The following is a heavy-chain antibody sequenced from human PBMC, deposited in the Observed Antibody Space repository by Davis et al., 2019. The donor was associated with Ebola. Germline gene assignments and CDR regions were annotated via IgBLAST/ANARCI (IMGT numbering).Heavy chain of an antibody. CDR1: GGSISSYY. J-gene: IGHJ5*02. Sequence: SETLSLTCTVSGGSISSYYWIWIRQSPGKGLEWIGYIYYSGSTYYNPSLKSRVTMSVDTSKNQFSLKLSSVTAADTAVYYCARLTVGPWGQGALVTVSS. CDR3: ARLTVGP. CDR2: IYYSGST. V-gene: IGHV4-59*04. D-gene: IGHD4-23*01.